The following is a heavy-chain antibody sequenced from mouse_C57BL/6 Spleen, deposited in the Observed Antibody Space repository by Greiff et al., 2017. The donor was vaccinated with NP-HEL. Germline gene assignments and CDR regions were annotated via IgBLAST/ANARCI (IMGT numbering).Heavy chain of an antibody. CDR1: GFTFTDYY. D-gene: IGHD2-4*01. CDR3: ARPYDYDEGFAY. V-gene: IGHV7-3*01. CDR2: IRNKANGYTT. Sequence: EVKLMESGGGLVQPGGSLSLSCAASGFTFTDYYMSWVRQPPGKALGWLGFIRNKANGYTTEYSASVKGRFTSSRDNSQSILYLQMNALRAEDSATYYCARPYDYDEGFAYWGQGTLVTVSA. J-gene: IGHJ3*01.